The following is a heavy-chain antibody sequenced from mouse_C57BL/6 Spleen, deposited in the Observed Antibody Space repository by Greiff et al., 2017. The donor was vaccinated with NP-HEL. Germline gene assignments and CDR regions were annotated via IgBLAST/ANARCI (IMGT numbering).Heavy chain of an antibody. Sequence: EVKLMESGPGLVKPSQSLSLTCSVTGYSITSGYYWNWIRQFPGNKLEWMGYISYDGSNNYNPSLKNRISITRDTSKNQFFLKLNSVTTEDTATYYCARALITTVPWFAYWGQGTLVTVSA. V-gene: IGHV3-6*01. J-gene: IGHJ3*01. CDR1: GYSITSGYY. CDR3: ARALITTVPWFAY. CDR2: ISYDGSN. D-gene: IGHD1-1*01.